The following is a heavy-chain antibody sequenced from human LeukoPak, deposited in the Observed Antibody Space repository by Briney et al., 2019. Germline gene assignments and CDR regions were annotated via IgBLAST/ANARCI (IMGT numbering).Heavy chain of an antibody. V-gene: IGHV3-23*01. CDR2: ISGSGGST. D-gene: IGHD4-17*01. CDR1: GFTFNNYV. Sequence: GGSLRLSCAASGFTFNNYVMSWVRQAPGKGLEWVSAISGSGGSTYYADSVKGRFTISRDNSKNTLYLQMNSLRAEDTAVYYCASGYGDCVNYFDYWGQGTLVTVSS. CDR3: ASGYGDCVNYFDY. J-gene: IGHJ4*02.